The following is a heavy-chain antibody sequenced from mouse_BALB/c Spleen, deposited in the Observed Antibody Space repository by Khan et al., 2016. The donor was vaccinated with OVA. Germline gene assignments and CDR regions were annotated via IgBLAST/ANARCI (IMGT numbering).Heavy chain of an antibody. V-gene: IGHV2-6-7*01. Sequence: QVQLKESGPGLVAPSQSLSITCTVSGFSLTGYGVNWVRQPPGKGLEWLGMIWGDGNTDYNLALKSRLSISQDNSKSQVFLTMNRLQTDHTARYYWSRDRFYYGRGRAYWGLGTLVTVSA. D-gene: IGHD1-1*01. CDR1: GFSLTGYG. CDR2: IWGDGNT. J-gene: IGHJ3*01. CDR3: SRDRFYYGRGRAY.